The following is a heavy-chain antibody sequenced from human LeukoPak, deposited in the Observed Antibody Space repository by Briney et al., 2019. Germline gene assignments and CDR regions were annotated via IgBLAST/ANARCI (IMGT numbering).Heavy chain of an antibody. CDR1: GGSISSSSYY. Sequence: SETLSLTCTVSGGSISSSSYYWGWIRQPPGKGLEWIGYIYYSGSTNYNPSLKSRVTISVDTSKNQFSLKLSSVTAADTAVYYCARQGGRGNWNDGSPDAFDIWGQGTMVTVSS. CDR3: ARQGGRGNWNDGSPDAFDI. V-gene: IGHV4-61*05. CDR2: IYYSGST. D-gene: IGHD1-20*01. J-gene: IGHJ3*02.